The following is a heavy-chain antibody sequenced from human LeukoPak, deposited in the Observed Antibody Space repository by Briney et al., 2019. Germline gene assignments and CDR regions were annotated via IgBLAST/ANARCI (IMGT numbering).Heavy chain of an antibody. D-gene: IGHD1-7*01. V-gene: IGHV3-30*04. Sequence: GGSLRLSCAASGFTFSSYAMHWVRQAPGKGLEWVAVISYDGSNKYYADSVKGRFTISRDNSKNTLYLQMNSLKTEDTAVYYCTTGAVVILELPKDYWGQGTLVTVSS. CDR1: GFTFSSYA. CDR3: TTGAVVILELPKDY. J-gene: IGHJ4*02. CDR2: ISYDGSNK.